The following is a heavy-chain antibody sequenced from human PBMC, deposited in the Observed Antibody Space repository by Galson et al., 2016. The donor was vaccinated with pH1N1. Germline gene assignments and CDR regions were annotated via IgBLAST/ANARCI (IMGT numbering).Heavy chain of an antibody. CDR1: GYSISSGYY. J-gene: IGHJ4*02. D-gene: IGHD6-13*01. Sequence: ETLSLTCAVSGYSISSGYYWGWIRQPPGKGLEWIGSAYHSGSTYYNPSLKSRVAISVDTPKNQFSLKLSPGTAADTAVYYCARMARITAPYTEYYFDYWGQGMLVTVSS. CDR2: AYHSGST. CDR3: ARMARITAPYTEYYFDY. V-gene: IGHV4-38-2*01.